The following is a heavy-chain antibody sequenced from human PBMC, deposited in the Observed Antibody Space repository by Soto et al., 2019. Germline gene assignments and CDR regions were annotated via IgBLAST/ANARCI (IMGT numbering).Heavy chain of an antibody. CDR1: GFTFSSYA. Sequence: EVQLLESGGGLVQPGGSLRLSCAASGFTFSSYAMSWVRQAPGKGLEWVSAISGSGGSTYYADSVKGRFTISRDNSKNTLYLQMHSLRAEDTAVYYCATLGGYSSGAIDYWGQGTLVTVSS. J-gene: IGHJ4*02. CDR2: ISGSGGST. D-gene: IGHD6-19*01. CDR3: ATLGGYSSGAIDY. V-gene: IGHV3-23*01.